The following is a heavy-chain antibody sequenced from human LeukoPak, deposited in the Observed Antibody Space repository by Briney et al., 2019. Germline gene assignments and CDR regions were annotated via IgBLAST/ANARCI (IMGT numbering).Heavy chain of an antibody. V-gene: IGHV3-33*01. D-gene: IGHD6-13*01. CDR1: GFTFSSYG. Sequence: GGSLRLSCAASGFTFSSYGMHWVRQAPGKGLEWVAVIWYDGSNKYYADSVKGRFTISRDNSKNTLYLQMNSLRAEDTAVYYCARDQEPYSSSSDYYGMDVWGQGTTVTVSS. J-gene: IGHJ6*02. CDR3: ARDQEPYSSSSDYYGMDV. CDR2: IWYDGSNK.